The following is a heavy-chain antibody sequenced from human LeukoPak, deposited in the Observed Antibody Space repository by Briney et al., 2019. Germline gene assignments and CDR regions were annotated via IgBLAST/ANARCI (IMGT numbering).Heavy chain of an antibody. J-gene: IGHJ4*02. CDR2: IYYNGST. V-gene: IGHV4-39*07. Sequence: SETLSLTCTVSGGSISSSSYYWGWTRQPPGKGLEWIGSIYYNGSTYYNPSLKSRVTISVDTSKNQFSLKLSSVTAADTAVYYCARDYVDTAMAPGYWGQGTLVTVSS. D-gene: IGHD5-18*01. CDR1: GGSISSSSYY. CDR3: ARDYVDTAMAPGY.